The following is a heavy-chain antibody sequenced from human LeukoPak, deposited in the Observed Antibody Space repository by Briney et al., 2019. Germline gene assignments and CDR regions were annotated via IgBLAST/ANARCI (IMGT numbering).Heavy chain of an antibody. Sequence: SETLSLTCTVSGYSISSGYYWGWIRQPPGKGLEWIGSIYHSGSTYYNPSLKSRVTISVDTSKNQFSLQLYSVTPEDTAVYYCARATSPIRFGQFNIDYWGQGTLVTVSS. V-gene: IGHV4-38-2*02. CDR1: GYSISSGYY. CDR3: ARATSPIRFGQFNIDY. D-gene: IGHD3-10*01. CDR2: IYHSGST. J-gene: IGHJ4*02.